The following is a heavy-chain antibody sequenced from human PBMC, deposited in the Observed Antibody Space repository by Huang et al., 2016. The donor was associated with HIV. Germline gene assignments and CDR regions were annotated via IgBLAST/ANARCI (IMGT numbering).Heavy chain of an antibody. J-gene: IGHJ3*02. CDR3: ARDPKYHRIGYYRQRRGIDI. D-gene: IGHD3-22*01. CDR1: GYTFTRYG. CDR2: ISAYSGDT. V-gene: IGHV1-18*01. Sequence: QIQLMQSGPELKQPGASVKVSCKASGYTFTRYGITWVRQAPGQGPAWMGWISAYSGDTEYAQKFQGRVTLTTDTSTNIAYMELRSLRSDDTAKYYCARDPKYHRIGYYRQRRGIDIWGQGTMVIVSS.